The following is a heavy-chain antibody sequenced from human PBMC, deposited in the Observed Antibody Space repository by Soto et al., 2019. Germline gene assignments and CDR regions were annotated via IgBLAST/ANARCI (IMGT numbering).Heavy chain of an antibody. V-gene: IGHV1-3*01. Sequence: ASVKVSCKASGYTFTSYAIHWVRQAPGQGLEWMGWISAYNGNTRYSQKFQGRVTITRDTSASTAYMELSSLRSEDTAVYYCARGGSLYWYFDLWGRGTLVTVSS. D-gene: IGHD1-26*01. CDR3: ARGGSLYWYFDL. CDR1: GYTFTSYA. J-gene: IGHJ2*01. CDR2: ISAYNGNT.